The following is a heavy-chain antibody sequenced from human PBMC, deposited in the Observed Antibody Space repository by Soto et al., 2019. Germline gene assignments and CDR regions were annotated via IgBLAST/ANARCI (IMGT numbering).Heavy chain of an antibody. D-gene: IGHD2-15*01. Sequence: PGWSLRLCCAASGFTFSHAWMSWFRRAPGKGLEWVGRIKSKTDGETKDYGAPVRGRFTISRDDSKDTLYLQMNSLRIEDTAVYYCCVVKRRDQYSTSGYWFDPWGPGTLVTVSS. V-gene: IGHV3-15*01. J-gene: IGHJ5*02. CDR1: GFTFSHAW. CDR3: CVVKRRDQYSTSGYWFDP. CDR2: IKSKTDGETK.